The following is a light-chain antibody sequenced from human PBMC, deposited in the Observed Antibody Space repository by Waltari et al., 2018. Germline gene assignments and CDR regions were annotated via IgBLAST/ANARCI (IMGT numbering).Light chain of an antibody. Sequence: DIVMTQSPLSLPVTPGEPASIYCRSSQSLLHSNGYNSLDWYLKKPGQSPQLLIYLGSNRASGVPDRFSGSGSGTDFTLKISRVEAEDVGVYYCMQALQTPFTFGPGTKVDIK. CDR2: LGS. CDR3: MQALQTPFT. J-gene: IGKJ3*01. V-gene: IGKV2-28*01. CDR1: QSLLHSNGYNS.